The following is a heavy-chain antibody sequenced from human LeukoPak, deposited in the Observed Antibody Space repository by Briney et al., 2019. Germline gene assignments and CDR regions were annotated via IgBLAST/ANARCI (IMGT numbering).Heavy chain of an antibody. Sequence: PSETLSLTCTVYGYSVSNGNYYWSWIPQPPGKGLEWIGYIYNGGSTNYNPSLKSRVTISVDTSKNQFSLKLTSVTAADTAVYYCVLDRELNYWGQGTLVTVSS. V-gene: IGHV4-61*01. J-gene: IGHJ4*02. CDR2: IYNGGST. D-gene: IGHD3-10*01. CDR3: VLDRELNY. CDR1: GYSVSNGNYY.